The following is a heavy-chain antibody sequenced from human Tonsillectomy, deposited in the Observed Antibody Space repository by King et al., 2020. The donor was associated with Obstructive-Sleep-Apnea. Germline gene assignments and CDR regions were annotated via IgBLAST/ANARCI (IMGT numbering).Heavy chain of an antibody. CDR2: IYHSGST. V-gene: IGHV4-30-2*01. Sequence: QLQESGSGLVKPSQTLSLTCAVSGGSIRSGDYSWSWIRQPPGKGLEWIGYIYHSGSTYYNPSLKSRVTISVDRSKNQFSLKLSSVTAADTAVYYCARGQLDFFFDYWGQGILVTVSS. CDR3: ARGQLDFFFDY. J-gene: IGHJ4*02. CDR1: GGSIRSGDYS. D-gene: IGHD3/OR15-3a*01.